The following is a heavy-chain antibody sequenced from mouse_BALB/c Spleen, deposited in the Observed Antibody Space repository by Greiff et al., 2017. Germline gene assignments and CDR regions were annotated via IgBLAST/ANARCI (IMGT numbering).Heavy chain of an antibody. V-gene: IGHV10S3*01. CDR3: VREVTSFDY. Sequence: GGGLVQPKGSLKLSCAASGFTFNTNAMNWVRQAPGKGLEWVARIRSKSNNYATYYADSVKDRFTISRDDSQSMLYLQMNNLKTEDTAMYYCVREVTSFDYWGQGTTLTVSS. D-gene: IGHD2-3*01. CDR2: IRSKSNNYAT. J-gene: IGHJ2*01. CDR1: GFTFNTNA.